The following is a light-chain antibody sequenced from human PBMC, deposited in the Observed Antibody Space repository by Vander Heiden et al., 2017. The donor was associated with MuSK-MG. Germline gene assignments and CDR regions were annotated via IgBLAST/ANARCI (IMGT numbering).Light chain of an antibody. Sequence: DIQMTQSPSTLSASVGDRVTITCRASQSISSWLAWYQQKPGKAPNLLIYKASSLESGVPSRFRGSGSGTEFTLTISSLQPDDFATYYCQQYSSYSRTFGKGTKVEIK. CDR2: KAS. V-gene: IGKV1-5*03. CDR3: QQYSSYSRT. J-gene: IGKJ1*01. CDR1: QSISSW.